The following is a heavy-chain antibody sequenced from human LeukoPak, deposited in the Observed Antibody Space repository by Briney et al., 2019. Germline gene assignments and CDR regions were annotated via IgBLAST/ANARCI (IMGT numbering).Heavy chain of an antibody. J-gene: IGHJ4*02. CDR3: ASDLEGLSRPTAYYF. CDR1: GFTFGSYT. D-gene: IGHD2-8*01. CDR2: ISPASQNI. V-gene: IGHV3-21*01. Sequence: GGSLRLSCAASGFTFGSYTMAWVRQAPGKELEWVSSISPASQNIFCADSVKGRFTISRDNAKNSLYLHMETLRAEDTAVCSCASDLEGLSRPTAYYFWGQGTLVTVSS.